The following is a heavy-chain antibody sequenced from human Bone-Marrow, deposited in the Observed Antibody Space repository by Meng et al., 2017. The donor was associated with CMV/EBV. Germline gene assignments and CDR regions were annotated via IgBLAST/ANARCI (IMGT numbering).Heavy chain of an antibody. CDR1: EGTPRGYT. CDR3: ARDAPGAFSFQDY. J-gene: IGHJ4*02. CDR2: IIPVLRLT. V-gene: IGHV1-69*04. D-gene: IGHD3-16*01. Sequence: SVKVSCKVLEGTPRGYTITWVRQAPGQGLEWMGRIIPVLRLTDYAQKFQGRVKLTADTSTRTAYMELRSLRPEDTAVYFCARDAPGAFSFQDYWGQGTLVTVSS.